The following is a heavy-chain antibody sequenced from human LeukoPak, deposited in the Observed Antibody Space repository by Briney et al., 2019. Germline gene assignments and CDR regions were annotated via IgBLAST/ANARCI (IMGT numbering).Heavy chain of an antibody. CDR1: GFTFSSYA. J-gene: IGHJ6*03. Sequence: GRSLRLSCAASGFTFSSYAMHWVRQAPGKGLEWVAVISYDGSNKYYADSVKGRFTISRDNSKNTLYLQMNSLRAEDTAVYYCARDPQYCSSTSCKNYYYYLDVWGKGTTVTVSS. CDR2: ISYDGSNK. CDR3: ARDPQYCSSTSCKNYYYYLDV. V-gene: IGHV3-30*04. D-gene: IGHD2-2*01.